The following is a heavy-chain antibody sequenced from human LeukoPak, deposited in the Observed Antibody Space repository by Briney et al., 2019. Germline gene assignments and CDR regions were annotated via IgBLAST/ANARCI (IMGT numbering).Heavy chain of an antibody. J-gene: IGHJ4*02. Sequence: SGTLSLTCAVSGGSISSSNWWSWVRQPPGKGLEWIGEIYHSGSTNYNPSLKSRVTISVDKSKNQFSLKLSSVTAADTAVYYCARDSSSTQQLWFVYWGQGTLVTVSS. CDR1: GGSISSSNW. D-gene: IGHD5-18*01. V-gene: IGHV4-4*02. CDR3: ARDSSSTQQLWFVY. CDR2: IYHSGST.